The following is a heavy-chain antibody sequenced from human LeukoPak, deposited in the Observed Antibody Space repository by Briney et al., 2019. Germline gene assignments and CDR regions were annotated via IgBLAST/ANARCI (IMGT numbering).Heavy chain of an antibody. V-gene: IGHV4-34*01. CDR1: GGSFSGYY. CDR2: INHSGST. J-gene: IGHJ6*03. D-gene: IGHD2-21*02. Sequence: PSETLTLTCAVYGGSFSGYYWSWIRQPPGKGLEWIGEINHSGSTNYNPSLKSRVTISVAKNQFSLKLSSVTAADTAVYYCARGWVTTPYYYYMDVWGKGPRSPSP. CDR3: ARGWVTTPYYYYMDV.